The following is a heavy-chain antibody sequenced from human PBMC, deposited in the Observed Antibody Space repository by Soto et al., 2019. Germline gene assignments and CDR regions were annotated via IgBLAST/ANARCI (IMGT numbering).Heavy chain of an antibody. D-gene: IGHD3-3*01. J-gene: IGHJ4*02. CDR2: ISGSGGST. V-gene: IGHV3-23*01. CDR1: GFTFSSYA. CDR3: AKVGYDFWSGYYAFDY. Sequence: GGSLRLSCAASGFTFSSYAMSWVRQAPGKGLEWVSAISGSGGSTYYADSVKGRFTISRDNSKNTLYLQMNSLRAEDTAVYYCAKVGYDFWSGYYAFDYWGQGTLVTVSS.